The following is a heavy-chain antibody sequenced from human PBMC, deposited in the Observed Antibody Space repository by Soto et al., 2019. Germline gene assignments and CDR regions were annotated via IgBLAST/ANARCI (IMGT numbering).Heavy chain of an antibody. Sequence: SETLSLTCTVSGGSVSSGSYYWSWIRQPPGKGLEWIGYIYYSGSTNYNPSLKSRVTISVDTSKNQFSLKLSSVTAADTAVYYCARGGTRYAGWNQPWGQGTLVTV. CDR2: IYYSGST. J-gene: IGHJ5*02. CDR1: GGSVSSGSYY. V-gene: IGHV4-61*01. D-gene: IGHD1-1*01. CDR3: ARGGTRYAGWNQP.